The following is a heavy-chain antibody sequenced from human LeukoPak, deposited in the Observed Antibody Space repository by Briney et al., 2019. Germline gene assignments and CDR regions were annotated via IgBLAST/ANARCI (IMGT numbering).Heavy chain of an antibody. CDR2: IYYSGDT. CDR1: RGSISGYS. CDR3: VRGPYGASISKWFDP. Sequence: EASETLSLTCTVSRGSISGYSWSWIRQSPGGGLEWIGYIYYSGDTAYNPSLRSRVTMSVDTSKNQFSLQLRSMTTADTAVYYCVRGPYGASISKWFDPWGQGTQVIVSP. D-gene: IGHD4/OR15-4a*01. J-gene: IGHJ5*02. V-gene: IGHV4-59*01.